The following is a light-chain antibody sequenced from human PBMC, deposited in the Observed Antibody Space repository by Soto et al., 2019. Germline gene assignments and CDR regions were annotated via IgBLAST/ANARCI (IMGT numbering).Light chain of an antibody. CDR3: QQYGSSPLT. J-gene: IGKJ4*01. CDR2: DES. V-gene: IGKV3-20*01. CDR1: QSVRNNY. Sequence: EIVLTQSPGTLSLSPGERATVSCRASQSVRNNYLTWYQQKPGQAPRLIIYDESNRAAGIPERFSGSGSGIDFTLTISRLEPEDFAVYYCQQYGSSPLTFGGGTKVEIK.